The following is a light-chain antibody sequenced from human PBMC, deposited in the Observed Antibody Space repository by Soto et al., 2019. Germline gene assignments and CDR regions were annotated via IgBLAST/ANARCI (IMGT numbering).Light chain of an antibody. Sequence: MTLTASVPSDTLGDGVSTTSRASQSISSGLAWYQQKPGKVPKLLIYDASSLESGVPSRFSGSGSGTEFTLTISSLQPDDFATYYCQQYNSYSQPFGQVTKVAIK. CDR1: QSISSG. CDR2: DAS. CDR3: QQYNSYSQP. J-gene: IGKJ1*01. V-gene: IGKV1-5*01.